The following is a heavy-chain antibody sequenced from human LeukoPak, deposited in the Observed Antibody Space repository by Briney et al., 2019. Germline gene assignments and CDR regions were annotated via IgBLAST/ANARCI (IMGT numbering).Heavy chain of an antibody. CDR3: ARDPTIFGVQSSYYFDY. CDR1: VYSISSGFY. J-gene: IGHJ4*02. CDR2: IYHSGRP. V-gene: IGHV4-38-2*02. D-gene: IGHD3-3*01. Sequence: PSETLSLTCAVSVYSISSGFYWGWIGHPTGKGLEWIGRIYHSGRPFYNQSLKSRLNISVDTSKNQFSLRLSSVTAADTGVYYCARDPTIFGVQSSYYFDYWGQGTLVTVSS.